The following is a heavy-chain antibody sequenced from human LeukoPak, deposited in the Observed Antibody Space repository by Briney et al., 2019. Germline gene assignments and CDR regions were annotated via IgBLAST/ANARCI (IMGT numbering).Heavy chain of an antibody. CDR3: AGYGVYPY. V-gene: IGHV3-48*01. CDR1: GFTVNTYD. Sequence: GGSLRLSCAASGFTVNTYDMHWVRQAPGEGPEWIAYFGISGTIYYADSVRGQFTISRDNAKNSLFLQMNSLRVDDTAIYYCAGYGVYPYWGQGTPVTVSS. CDR2: FGISGTI. J-gene: IGHJ4*02. D-gene: IGHD4-17*01.